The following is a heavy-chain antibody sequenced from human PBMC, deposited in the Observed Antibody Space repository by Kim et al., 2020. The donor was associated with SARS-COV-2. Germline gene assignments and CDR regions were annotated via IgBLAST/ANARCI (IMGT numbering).Heavy chain of an antibody. CDR2: IYSGGST. Sequence: GGSLRLSCAASGFTVSSNYMSWVRQAPGKGLEWVSVIYSGGSTYYADSVKGRFTISRDNSKNTLYLQMNSLRAEDTAVYYCARGGGSLLANCGGDCYSKVYYYYGMDVWGQGTTVTVSS. D-gene: IGHD2-21*02. CDR1: GFTVSSNY. J-gene: IGHJ6*02. CDR3: ARGGGSLLANCGGDCYSKVYYYYGMDV. V-gene: IGHV3-53*01.